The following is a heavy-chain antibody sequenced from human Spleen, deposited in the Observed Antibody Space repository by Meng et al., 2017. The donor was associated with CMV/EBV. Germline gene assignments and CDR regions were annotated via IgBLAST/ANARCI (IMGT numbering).Heavy chain of an antibody. CDR2: INPSSGDT. D-gene: IGHD2-8*01. CDR3: AREGYCTNGVCRGWFHP. V-gene: IGHV1-2*04. CDR1: YMFTDYY. Sequence: YMFTDYYIHWLRQAPGQKFEWMGWINPSSGDTNYAEEFQGWVTMTRDTSISTAYMELRRLKSDDTAVYYCAREGYCTNGVCRGWFHPWGQGTLVTVSS. J-gene: IGHJ5*02.